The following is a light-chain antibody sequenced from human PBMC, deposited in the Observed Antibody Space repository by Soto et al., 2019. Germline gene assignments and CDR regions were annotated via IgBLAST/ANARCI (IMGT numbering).Light chain of an antibody. CDR2: GVS. V-gene: IGKV3-15*01. CDR3: QQYNKWPLT. CDR1: QSVSRN. Sequence: EILMTQSPATLSVSPGERVTLSCRASQSVSRNLAWYQQKPGQAPKLLIYGVSTRATGIPARISGSGSETQFTLTISTLQSEDFGFYYCQQYNKWPLTFCGGTKVDIK. J-gene: IGKJ4*01.